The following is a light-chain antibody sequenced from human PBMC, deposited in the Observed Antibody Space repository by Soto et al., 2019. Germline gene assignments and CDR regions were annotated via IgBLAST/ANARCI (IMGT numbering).Light chain of an antibody. CDR1: QSVSSY. V-gene: IGKV3-11*01. J-gene: IGKJ4*01. CDR2: DAS. Sequence: EIVLTQSPATLSLSPGERATLSCRASQSVSSYLAWYQQKPGQAPRLLIYDASNRATGIPARFSGSGSGTVFTLTISSLEPEDFAVYYCQHRSNWPLTFGGGTMVEIK. CDR3: QHRSNWPLT.